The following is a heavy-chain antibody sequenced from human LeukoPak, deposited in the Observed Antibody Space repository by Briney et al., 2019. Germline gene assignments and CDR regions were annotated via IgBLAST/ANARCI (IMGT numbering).Heavy chain of an antibody. CDR3: ATVNGGSYGGFDP. D-gene: IGHD1-26*01. CDR2: VDPEDGET. CDR1: GYTFTDYY. V-gene: IGHV1-69-2*01. Sequence: GASMKVSCKASGYTFTDYYMHWVQQAPGKGLEWMGRVDPEDGETIYAEKFQGRVTITADTSTDTAYMELSSLRSEDTAVYYCATVNGGSYGGFDPWGQGTLVTVSS. J-gene: IGHJ5*02.